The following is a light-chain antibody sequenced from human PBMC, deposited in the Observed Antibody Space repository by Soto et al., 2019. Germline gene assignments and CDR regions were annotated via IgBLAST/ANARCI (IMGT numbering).Light chain of an antibody. CDR2: AAS. J-gene: IGKJ1*01. V-gene: IGKV1-39*01. Sequence: DIQMTQSPSSLSASVGDRVTITCRASQSISSYLNWYQQKPGKAPKLLIYAASSLQSGVPSRFSGSGSGTDFTLTISSLQPEDFATYYCQQYNNWPLWTFGQGTKVDIK. CDR3: QQYNNWPLWT. CDR1: QSISSY.